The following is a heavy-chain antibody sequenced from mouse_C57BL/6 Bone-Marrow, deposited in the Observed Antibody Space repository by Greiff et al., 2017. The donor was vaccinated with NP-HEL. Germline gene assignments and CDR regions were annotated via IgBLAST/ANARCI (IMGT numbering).Heavy chain of an antibody. CDR3: ARGYSNYEFAY. CDR1: GYSITSGYY. D-gene: IGHD2-5*01. V-gene: IGHV3-6*01. CDR2: ISYDGSN. Sequence: EVHLVESGPGLVKPSQSLSLTCSVTGYSITSGYYWNWIRQFPGNKLEWMGYISYDGSNNYNPSLKNRISITRDTSKNQFFLKLNSVTTEDTATYYCARGYSNYEFAYWGQGTLVTVSA. J-gene: IGHJ3*01.